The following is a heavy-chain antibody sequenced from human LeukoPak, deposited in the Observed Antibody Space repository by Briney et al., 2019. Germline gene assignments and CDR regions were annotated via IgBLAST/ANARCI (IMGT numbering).Heavy chain of an antibody. CDR1: GYTFSGYY. J-gene: IGHJ4*02. CDR3: ARGTTVIQTLDY. D-gene: IGHD4-17*01. V-gene: IGHV1-2*02. Sequence: ASVKVSCKASGYTFSGYYMHWVRQAPGQGLQWMGWITPNSGGTNYAQKFQGRVTMTRDTSISAAYMELSSLRSDDTAVYYCARGTTVIQTLDYWGQGTLVTVSS. CDR2: ITPNSGGT.